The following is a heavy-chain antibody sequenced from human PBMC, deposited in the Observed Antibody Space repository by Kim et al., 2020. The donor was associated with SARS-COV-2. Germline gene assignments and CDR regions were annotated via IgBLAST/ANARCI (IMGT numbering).Heavy chain of an antibody. Sequence: GGSLRLSCAASGFTFSSYAMSWVRQAPGKGLEWVSAISGSGGSTYYADSVKGRFTISRDNSKNTLYLQMNSLRAEDTAVYYCAKDSTIRLSQRYYYYGMDVWGQGTTVTVSS. CDR3: AKDSTIRLSQRYYYYGMDV. J-gene: IGHJ6*02. CDR1: GFTFSSYA. D-gene: IGHD3-3*02. CDR2: ISGSGGST. V-gene: IGHV3-23*01.